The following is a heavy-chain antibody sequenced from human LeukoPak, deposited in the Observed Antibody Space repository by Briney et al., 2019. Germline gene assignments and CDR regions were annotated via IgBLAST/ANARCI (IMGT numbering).Heavy chain of an antibody. CDR3: AAAGYSGYDPPHFDY. J-gene: IGHJ4*02. D-gene: IGHD5-12*01. CDR2: IYPGDSDT. CDR1: GYSFTSYW. V-gene: IGHV5-51*01. Sequence: GESLKISCKGSGYSFTSYWIGRVRQMPGKGLEWMGIIYPGDSDTRYSPSFQGQVTISADKSISTAYLQWSSLKASDTAMYYCAAAGYSGYDPPHFDYWGQGTLVTVSS.